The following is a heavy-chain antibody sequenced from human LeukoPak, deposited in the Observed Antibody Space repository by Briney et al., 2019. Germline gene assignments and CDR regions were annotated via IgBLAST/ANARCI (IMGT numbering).Heavy chain of an antibody. CDR3: ARYYCAGVCYYFQH. Sequence: SETLSLTCTGSGGSISSYYWSWIRQPPGKGLEWIGYVYYSGSTNYNPSLKSRVTISVDTSKNQFSLKLSSVTAADTAVYYCARYYCAGVCYYFQHWGQGTLVTVSS. V-gene: IGHV4-59*01. J-gene: IGHJ1*01. D-gene: IGHD2-21*02. CDR1: GGSISSYY. CDR2: VYYSGST.